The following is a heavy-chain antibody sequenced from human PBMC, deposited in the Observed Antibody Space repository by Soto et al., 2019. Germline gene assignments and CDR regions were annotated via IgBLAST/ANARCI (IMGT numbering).Heavy chain of an antibody. CDR3: ALYNHYYGMDV. CDR2: IYYSGST. D-gene: IGHD1-20*01. J-gene: IGHJ6*02. CDR1: GGSISSGGYY. V-gene: IGHV4-31*03. Sequence: PSETLSLTCTVSGGSISSGGYYWSWIRQHPGKGLEWIGYIYYSGSTYYNPSLKSRVTISVDTSKNQFSLKLSSVTAADTAVYYCALYNHYYGMDVWGQGTTATVSS.